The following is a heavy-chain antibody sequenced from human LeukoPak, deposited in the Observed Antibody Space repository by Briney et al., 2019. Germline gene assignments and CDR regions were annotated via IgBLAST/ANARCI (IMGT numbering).Heavy chain of an antibody. D-gene: IGHD1-26*01. CDR2: VHDTGST. J-gene: IGHJ2*01. CDR1: GSYVSTFY. Sequence: SETLSLTCIVSGSYVSTFYWSWLRQSPGTGLELIGFVHDTGSTAYNPSLKSRVTISLETSKNQLSLMLTSVTAADTAMYYCARGSTDVYWYLDVWGRGTLVTVSS. V-gene: IGHV4-59*02. CDR3: ARGSTDVYWYLDV.